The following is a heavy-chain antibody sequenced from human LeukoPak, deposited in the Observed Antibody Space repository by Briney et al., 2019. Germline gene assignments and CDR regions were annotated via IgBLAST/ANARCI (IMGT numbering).Heavy chain of an antibody. CDR2: ISYDGSNK. V-gene: IGHV3-30-3*01. D-gene: IGHD1-26*01. CDR1: GFTFSSYA. J-gene: IGHJ4*02. Sequence: GGSLRLSCAASGFTFSSYAMHWVHQAPGKGLEWVAVISYDGSNKYYADSVKGRFTISRDNSKNTLYLQMNSLGDEDTAVYYCASSGSYRFDYWGQGTLVTVSS. CDR3: ASSGSYRFDY.